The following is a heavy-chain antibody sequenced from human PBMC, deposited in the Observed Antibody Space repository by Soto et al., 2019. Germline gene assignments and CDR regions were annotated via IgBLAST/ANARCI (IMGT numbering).Heavy chain of an antibody. J-gene: IGHJ2*01. CDR1: GFTSSIYG. D-gene: IGHD1-26*01. V-gene: IGHV1-18*04. CDR3: ARDVSGGTYPWFFDL. CDR2: ISGYNGNI. Sequence: GASVKVSCKAPGFTSSIYGICWVRQAPGQGLEWMAWISGYNGNIKYAQKFQGRVTVATDTTTTGAYMELRSLRSDDTAVYYCARDVSGGTYPWFFDLWGRGTLVT.